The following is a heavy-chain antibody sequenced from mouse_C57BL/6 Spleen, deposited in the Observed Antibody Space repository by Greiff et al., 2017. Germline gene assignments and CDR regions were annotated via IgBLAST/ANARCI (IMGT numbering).Heavy chain of an antibody. CDR2: IDPSDSYT. J-gene: IGHJ2*01. V-gene: IGHV1-69*01. CDR1: GYTFTSYW. D-gene: IGHD1-1*01. CDR3: AKNEGTTVVEDDLDY. Sequence: QVQLQQPGAELVMPGASVKMSCKASGYTFTSYWMHWVKQRPGQGLEWIGEIDPSDSYTNYTPKFKGKSTLTVDHSSGTAYMQLSSLTSRDSAVDYGAKNEGTTVVEDDLDYWGQGTTLTVSS.